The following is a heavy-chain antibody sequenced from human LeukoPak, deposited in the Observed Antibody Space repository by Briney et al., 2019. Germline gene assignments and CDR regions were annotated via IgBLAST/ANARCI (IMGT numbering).Heavy chain of an antibody. D-gene: IGHD2-21*02. CDR3: ARVQSVSGRWGLDY. J-gene: IGHJ4*02. CDR1: GFTFSDHY. V-gene: IGHV3-72*01. CDR2: TTNKANSYTT. Sequence: PGGSLILSCAASGFTFSDHYMDWLRQAPGKGLEWVGRTTNKANSYTTEYATSVKSRFTISRDASKNSLYLQMGSLKTADTAVYYCARVQSVSGRWGLDYWGQGTLVTVSS.